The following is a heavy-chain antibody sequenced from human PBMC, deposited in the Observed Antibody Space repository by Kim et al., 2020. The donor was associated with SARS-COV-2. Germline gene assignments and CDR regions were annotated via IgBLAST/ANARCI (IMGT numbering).Heavy chain of an antibody. Sequence: SETLSLTCTVSGGSISSSSYYWGWIRQPPGKGLEWIGSIYYSGSTYYNPSLKSRVTISVDTSKNQFSLKLSSVTAADTAVYYCARGRSSSWYYFDYWGQGTLVTVSS. D-gene: IGHD6-13*01. CDR2: IYYSGST. CDR1: GGSISSSSYY. CDR3: ARGRSSSWYYFDY. V-gene: IGHV4-39*01. J-gene: IGHJ4*02.